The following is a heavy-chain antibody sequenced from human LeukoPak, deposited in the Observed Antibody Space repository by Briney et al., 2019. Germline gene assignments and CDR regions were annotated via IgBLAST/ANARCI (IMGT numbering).Heavy chain of an antibody. Sequence: ASVKVSCKASGYTFTSYAMNWVRQAPGQGLEWMGWINTNTGNPTYAQGFTGRFVFSLDTSVSTAYLQISSLKAEDTAVYYCARDDVLRYFDWLLRGDAFDIWGQGTMVTVSS. J-gene: IGHJ3*02. CDR1: GYTFTSYA. CDR3: ARDDVLRYFDWLLRGDAFDI. D-gene: IGHD3-9*01. V-gene: IGHV7-4-1*02. CDR2: INTNTGNP.